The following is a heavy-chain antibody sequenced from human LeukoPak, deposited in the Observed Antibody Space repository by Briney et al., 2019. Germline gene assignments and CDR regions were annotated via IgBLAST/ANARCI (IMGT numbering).Heavy chain of an antibody. D-gene: IGHD5-12*01. J-gene: IGHJ6*03. CDR1: GYSISSGYY. CDR2: IYHSGST. Sequence: SEPLSLTCTVSGYSISSGYYWGWIRQPPGKGLEWIGSIYHSGSTYYNPSLKSRVTISVDTSKNRFSLKLSSVTAADTAVYYCARGLSIVAIQVHYYYMDVWGKGTTVTISS. CDR3: ARGLSIVAIQVHYYYMDV. V-gene: IGHV4-38-2*02.